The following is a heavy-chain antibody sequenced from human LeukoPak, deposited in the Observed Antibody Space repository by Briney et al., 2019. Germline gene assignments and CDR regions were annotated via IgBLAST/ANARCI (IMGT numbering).Heavy chain of an antibody. J-gene: IGHJ3*02. D-gene: IGHD3-22*01. Sequence: GASVKVSCKTSGYIFNGYDINWVRQATGRGLEWMGWVNPTFGNTGYAEKFRGRVTMISDRSMSTAYMELSSLRSEDTGVYYCARGEYTSGSSDAFDIWGQGTVVSVSP. CDR1: GYIFNGYD. V-gene: IGHV1-8*02. CDR3: ARGEYTSGSSDAFDI. CDR2: VNPTFGNT.